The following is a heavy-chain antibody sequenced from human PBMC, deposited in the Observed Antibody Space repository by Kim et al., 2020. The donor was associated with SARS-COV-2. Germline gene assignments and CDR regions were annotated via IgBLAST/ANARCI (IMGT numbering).Heavy chain of an antibody. CDR1: GFTFSSYG. CDR2: ISYDGSNK. CDR3: AKAGSPAAERSEEYYYYGMDV. V-gene: IGHV3-30*18. Sequence: GGSLRLSCAASGFTFSSYGMHWVRQAPGKGLEWVAVISYDGSNKYYADSVKGRFTISRDNSKNTLYLQMNSLRAEDTAVYYCAKAGSPAAERSEEYYYYGMDVWGQGTTVTVSS. D-gene: IGHD2-2*01. J-gene: IGHJ6*02.